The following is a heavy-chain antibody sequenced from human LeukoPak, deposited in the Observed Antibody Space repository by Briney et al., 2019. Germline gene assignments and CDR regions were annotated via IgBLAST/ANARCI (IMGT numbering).Heavy chain of an antibody. CDR1: GGSISSYY. V-gene: IGHV4-59*01. CDR3: ARGYNWNPYYFDY. CDR2: IYYSGST. Sequence: SETLSLTCTVSGGSISSYYWSWIRQPAGKGLEWIGYIYYSGSTSYNPSLKSRVTISVDTSKNQFSLKLNSVTAADTAVYYCARGYNWNPYYFDYWGQGTLVTVSS. J-gene: IGHJ4*02. D-gene: IGHD1-20*01.